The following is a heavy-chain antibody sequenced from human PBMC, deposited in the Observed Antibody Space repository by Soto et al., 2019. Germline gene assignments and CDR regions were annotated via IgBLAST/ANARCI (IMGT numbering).Heavy chain of an antibody. Sequence: SVKVSCKASGGTFSSYAISWVRQAPGQGLEWMGGIIPIFGTANYAQKFQGRVTITADESTSTAYMELSSLRSEDTAVYYCATPKTGIAAAIEYFQHWGQGTLVTVSS. CDR3: ATPKTGIAAAIEYFQH. CDR1: GGTFSSYA. J-gene: IGHJ1*01. D-gene: IGHD6-13*01. V-gene: IGHV1-69*13. CDR2: IIPIFGTA.